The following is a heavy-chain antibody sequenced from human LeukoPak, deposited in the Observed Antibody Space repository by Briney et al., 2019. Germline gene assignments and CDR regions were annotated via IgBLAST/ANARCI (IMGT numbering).Heavy chain of an antibody. V-gene: IGHV3-21*01. CDR1: GFTFSSYS. Sequence: PGGSLRLSCAASGFTFSSYSMNWVRQAPGKGLEWVSSISSSSSYKYYADSVKGRFTISRDNAKNSLYLQMNSLRAEDTAVYYCARLGDYLDYDYWGQGTLVTVSS. J-gene: IGHJ4*02. CDR3: ARLGDYLDYDY. CDR2: ISSSSSYK. D-gene: IGHD4-17*01.